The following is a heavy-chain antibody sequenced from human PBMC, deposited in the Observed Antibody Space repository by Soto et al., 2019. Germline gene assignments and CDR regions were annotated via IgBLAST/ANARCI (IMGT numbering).Heavy chain of an antibody. D-gene: IGHD3-10*01. CDR1: GLTLSNYE. CDR2: ICRGGTPT. V-gene: IGHV3-48*03. Sequence: GGSLRRSCAASGLTLSNYEMNWARLAPGKGKEWASYICRGGTPTSYADSLMGRFTISRDNATNALYLQMNSLRAADTAVYYCATRSGGGGAFDFWGQGTMVTVS. J-gene: IGHJ3*01. CDR3: ATRSGGGGAFDF.